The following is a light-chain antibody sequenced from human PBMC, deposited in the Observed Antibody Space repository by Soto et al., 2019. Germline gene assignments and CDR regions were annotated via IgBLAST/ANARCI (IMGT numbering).Light chain of an antibody. CDR2: GAS. J-gene: IGKJ3*01. Sequence: EILMTQSPATLSVSPGERATLSCRASQSLSRNLAWYQQKPGQAPRLLIYGASTRASGIPARFSGSGSGTDFTLTISSIQSEDFALYACQHCNDWTPAFTFGPGTKLDL. V-gene: IGKV3D-15*01. CDR3: QHCNDWTPAFT. CDR1: QSLSRN.